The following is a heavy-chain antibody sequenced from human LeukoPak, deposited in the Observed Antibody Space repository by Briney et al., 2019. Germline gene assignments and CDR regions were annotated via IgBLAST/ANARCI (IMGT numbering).Heavy chain of an antibody. J-gene: IGHJ5*02. Sequence: GGSLRLSCAASRFTFSSHWMHWFRQAPGKGLVWVSRINSDGSGTIYADSVKGRFTISRDNAKNTLDLQMNSLRADVTAVYYSASRDKSWINGCDLWGQGTLVTVSS. CDR1: RFTFSSHW. D-gene: IGHD2-8*01. CDR2: INSDGSGT. CDR3: ASRDKSWINGCDL. V-gene: IGHV3-74*01.